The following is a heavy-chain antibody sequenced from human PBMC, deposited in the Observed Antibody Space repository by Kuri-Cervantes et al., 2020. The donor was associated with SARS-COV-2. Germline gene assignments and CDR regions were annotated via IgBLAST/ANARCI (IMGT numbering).Heavy chain of an antibody. J-gene: IGHJ4*02. Sequence: SETLSLTCTVSGGSISSYYWSWIRQPPGKGLEWIGYIYYSGSTNYNPSLKSRVTISVDTSKNQFSLKLSSVTAADTAVYYCAREGHGGGYSPIDYWGQGTLVTVSS. CDR2: IYYSGST. V-gene: IGHV4-59*01. D-gene: IGHD1-26*01. CDR3: AREGHGGGYSPIDY. CDR1: GGSISSYY.